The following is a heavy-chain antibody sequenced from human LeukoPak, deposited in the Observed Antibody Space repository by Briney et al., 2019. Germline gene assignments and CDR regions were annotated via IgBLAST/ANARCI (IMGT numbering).Heavy chain of an antibody. CDR1: GFTFGSYG. V-gene: IGHV3-33*01. CDR2: IWYDGSNK. Sequence: GGSLRLSCAASGFTFGSYGMHWVRQAPGKGLEWVAVIWYDGSNKYYADSVKGRFTISRDNSKKTLYLQMNNLRAEDTAVYYCARGRNWNYEYYYYGMDVWGQGTTVTVSS. J-gene: IGHJ6*02. CDR3: ARGRNWNYEYYYYGMDV. D-gene: IGHD1-7*01.